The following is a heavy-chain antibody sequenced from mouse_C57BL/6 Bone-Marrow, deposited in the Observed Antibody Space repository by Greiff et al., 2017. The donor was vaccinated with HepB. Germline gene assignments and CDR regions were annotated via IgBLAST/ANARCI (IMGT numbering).Heavy chain of an antibody. V-gene: IGHV7-4*01. CDR2: IRNKANGYTT. Sequence: EVQLVESGGGLVQPGASLRLSCAASGFTFNDYQMSWVRQAPGKAPEWLALIRNKANGYTTEYTASVKGRFTISRDNSQNILYLQMNTRRAEDSATYYCVKAVSSGSSYTWFAYWGQGTLVTVSA. D-gene: IGHD1-1*01. J-gene: IGHJ3*01. CDR1: GFTFNDYQ. CDR3: VKAVSSGSSYTWFAY.